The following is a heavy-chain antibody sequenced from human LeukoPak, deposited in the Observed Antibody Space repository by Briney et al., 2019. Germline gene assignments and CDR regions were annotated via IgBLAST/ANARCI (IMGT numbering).Heavy chain of an antibody. D-gene: IGHD3-3*01. J-gene: IGHJ4*02. CDR3: ARDSPNYDFWSGYYPTDPFDY. CDR1: GGTFSSYT. Sequence: SVKVSCKASGGTFSSYTISWVRQAPGQGLERMGRIIPILGIANYAQKFQGRVTITADKSTSTAYMELSSLRSEDTAVYYCARDSPNYDFWSGYYPTDPFDYWGQGTLVTVSS. CDR2: IIPILGIA. V-gene: IGHV1-69*04.